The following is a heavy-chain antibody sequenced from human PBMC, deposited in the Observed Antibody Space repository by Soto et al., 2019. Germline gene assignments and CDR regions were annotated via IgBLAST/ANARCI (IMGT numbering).Heavy chain of an antibody. CDR1: GFSFSTYW. V-gene: IGHV3-7*01. CDR3: AKCSGWLVDS. D-gene: IGHD3-10*02. Sequence: EVQLVESGEVLVQPGGSLRLSCAASGFSFSTYWMTWVRQAPGKGLEWVATVKHDGSEQHYVDSVKGRFTNSRDNAKTALYLEMKSLRAEDTAVYYCAKCSGWLVDSWGQGTLVTVSS. CDR2: VKHDGSEQ. J-gene: IGHJ4*02.